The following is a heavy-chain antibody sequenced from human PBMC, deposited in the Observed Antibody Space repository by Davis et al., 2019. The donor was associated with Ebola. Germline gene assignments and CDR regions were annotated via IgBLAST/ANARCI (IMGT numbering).Heavy chain of an antibody. Sequence: GESLKISCKGSGYSFTSYWIGWVRQMPGKGLEWMGIIYPGDSDTRYSPSFQGQVTISADKSISTAYLQWSSLKASDTAMYYGAGFYGNHGYYYGMDVWGQGTTVTVSS. J-gene: IGHJ6*02. CDR2: IYPGDSDT. CDR1: GYSFTSYW. D-gene: IGHD4-11*01. V-gene: IGHV5-51*01. CDR3: AGFYGNHGYYYGMDV.